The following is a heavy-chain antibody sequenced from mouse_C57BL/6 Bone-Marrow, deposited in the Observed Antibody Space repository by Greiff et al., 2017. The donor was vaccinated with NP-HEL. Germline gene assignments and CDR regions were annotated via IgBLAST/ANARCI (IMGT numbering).Heavy chain of an antibody. CDR2: IRLKSDNYAT. D-gene: IGHD1-1*01. Sequence: EVQVVESGGGLVQPGGSMKLSCVASGFTFSNYWMNWVRQSPEKGLEWVAQIRLKSDNYATHYAESVKGRFTISRDDSKSSVYLQMKNLRAEDTEIYYCTGRRIYYYGSSYWYFDVWGTGTTVTVSS. J-gene: IGHJ1*03. CDR3: TGRRIYYYGSSYWYFDV. V-gene: IGHV6-3*01. CDR1: GFTFSNYW.